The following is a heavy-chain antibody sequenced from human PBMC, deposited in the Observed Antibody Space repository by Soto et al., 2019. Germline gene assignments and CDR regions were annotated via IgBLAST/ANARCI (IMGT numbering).Heavy chain of an antibody. CDR1: GGYISSSSYY. V-gene: IGHV4-39*01. CDR3: ASQASPYYYYGMDV. CDR2: IYYSGST. J-gene: IGHJ6*02. Sequence: QLQLQESGPGLVKPSETLSLTCTVSGGYISSSSYYWGWIRQPPGKGLEWIGSIYYSGSTYYNPSFKSRVTISVDTSKNQFSLKLSSVTAADTAVYYCASQASPYYYYGMDVWGQGTTVTVSS.